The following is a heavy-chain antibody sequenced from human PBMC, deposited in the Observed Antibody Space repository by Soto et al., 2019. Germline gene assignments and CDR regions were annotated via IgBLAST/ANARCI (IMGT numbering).Heavy chain of an antibody. CDR2: INTDGTTK. Sequence: GGSLRLSCVVSGFRFSDYWMYWVRQASGKGLVWASRINTDGTTKNYADSVKGRFTISRDNAKNSVFLQMNSLRAEDTAIYYCATAGSGYYYNHWGQGILVTVSS. CDR3: ATAGSGYYYNH. CDR1: GFRFSDYW. V-gene: IGHV3-74*01. J-gene: IGHJ5*02. D-gene: IGHD3-22*01.